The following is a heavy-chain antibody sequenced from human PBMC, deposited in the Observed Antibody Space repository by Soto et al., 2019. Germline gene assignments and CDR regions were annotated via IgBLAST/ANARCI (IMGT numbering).Heavy chain of an antibody. CDR3: ARGNYDYVWGSYYYYGMGV. CDR2: ISAYNGNT. D-gene: IGHD3-16*01. J-gene: IGHJ6*02. CDR1: GYAFTSYG. Sequence: ASVKVSCKASGYAFTSYGISWVRQAPGQGLEWMGWISAYNGNTNYAQKLQGRVTMTTDTSTSTAYMELRSLRSDDTAVYYCARGNYDYVWGSYYYYGMGVWGQGTTVTVSS. V-gene: IGHV1-18*01.